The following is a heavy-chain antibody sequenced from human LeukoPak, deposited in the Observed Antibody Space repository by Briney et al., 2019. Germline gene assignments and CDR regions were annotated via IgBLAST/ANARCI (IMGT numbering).Heavy chain of an antibody. V-gene: IGHV1-8*01. CDR1: GYTFTSYD. CDR2: MNPNSGNT. CDR3: ARGGRYGGSSGYYSDY. J-gene: IGHJ4*02. D-gene: IGHD3-22*01. Sequence: ASVKVSCKASGYTFTSYDINWVRQAAGQGLEWMGWMNPNSGNTGYAQKFQGRVTMTRNTSISTAYMELSSLRSEDTAVYYCARGGRYGGSSGYYSDYWGQGTLVTVSS.